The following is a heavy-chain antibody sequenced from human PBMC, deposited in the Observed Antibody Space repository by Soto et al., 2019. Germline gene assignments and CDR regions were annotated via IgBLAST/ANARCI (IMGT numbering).Heavy chain of an antibody. Sequence: SETLSLTCTVSGGSISTYYWNWIRQTPGKGLEWIGYIHHSGRTNYNPSLRSRVTISVDTSKNQFSLKLTSVTAADSAIYYCARTGYDSVVAPPSEFHLRGQRALDTVSS. CDR3: ARTGYDSVVAPPSEFHL. V-gene: IGHV4-59*01. CDR1: GGSISTYY. D-gene: IGHD3-22*01. CDR2: IHHSGRT. J-gene: IGHJ1*01.